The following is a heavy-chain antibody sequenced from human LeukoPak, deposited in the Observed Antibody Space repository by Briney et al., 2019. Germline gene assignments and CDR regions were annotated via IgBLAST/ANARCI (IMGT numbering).Heavy chain of an antibody. CDR3: ARDPASEDYYYGMDV. D-gene: IGHD1-14*01. CDR2: ISAYNGNT. Sequence: ASVKVSCTASGYAFTSYGISWVRQAPGQGLEWMGWISAYNGNTNYAQKLQGRVTMTTDTSTSTAYMELRSLRSDDTAVYYCARDPASEDYYYGMDVWGQGTTVTVSS. CDR1: GYAFTSYG. J-gene: IGHJ6*02. V-gene: IGHV1-18*01.